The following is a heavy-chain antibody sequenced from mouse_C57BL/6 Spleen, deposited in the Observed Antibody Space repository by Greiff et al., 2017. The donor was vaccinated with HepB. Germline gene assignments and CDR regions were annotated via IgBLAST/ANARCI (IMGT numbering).Heavy chain of an antibody. V-gene: IGHV1-50*01. J-gene: IGHJ2*01. CDR2: IDPSDSYT. D-gene: IGHD2-2*01. CDR1: GYTFTSYW. CDR3: ARWMVTNGVDY. Sequence: QVQLQQPGAELVKPGASVKLSCKASGYTFTSYWMQWVKQRPGQGLEWIGEIDPSDSYTNYNQKFKGKATLTVDTSSSTAYMQLSSLTSEDSAVYYCARWMVTNGVDYWGQGTTLTVSS.